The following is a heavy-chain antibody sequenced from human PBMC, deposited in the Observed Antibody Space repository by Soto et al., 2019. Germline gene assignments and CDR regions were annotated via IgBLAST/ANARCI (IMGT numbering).Heavy chain of an antibody. J-gene: IGHJ4*02. V-gene: IGHV1-18*01. Sequence: GASVKVSCKASGYTFTSYGISWVRQAPGQGLEWMGWISAYNGNTNYAQKLQGRVTMTTDTSTSTAYMELRSLRSDDTAVYYCARDPGYSRSWYKEDYFDYWGRGTRVTVSS. CDR3: ARDPGYSRSWYKEDYFDY. D-gene: IGHD6-13*01. CDR1: GYTFTSYG. CDR2: ISAYNGNT.